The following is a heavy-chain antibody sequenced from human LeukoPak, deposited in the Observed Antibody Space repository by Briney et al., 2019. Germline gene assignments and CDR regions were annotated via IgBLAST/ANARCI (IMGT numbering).Heavy chain of an antibody. CDR1: GGSFSDYH. CDR3: ARNGSGCYKVRRGYYYMDV. Sequence: PSETLSLTCAVYGGSFSDYHWNWIRQPPGKGLEWVGEINHSGRSNYNPSLKSQVTISVDTSKNKFSLKLSSVTAADTAVYYCARNGSGCYKVRRGYYYMDVWGKGTTVTVSS. D-gene: IGHD3-3*01. CDR2: INHSGRS. J-gene: IGHJ6*03. V-gene: IGHV4-34*01.